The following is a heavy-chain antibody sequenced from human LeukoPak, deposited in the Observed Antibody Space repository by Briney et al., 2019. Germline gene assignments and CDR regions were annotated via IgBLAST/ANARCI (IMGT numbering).Heavy chain of an antibody. CDR3: ARTDGYSYRAGTVAY. CDR2: INHSGST. D-gene: IGHD5-18*01. J-gene: IGHJ4*02. Sequence: SETLSLTCAVYGGSFSGYYWSWIRQPPGKGLEWIGEINHSGSTNYNPSLKSRVTISVDTSKNQFSLKLSSVTAADTAVYYCARTDGYSYRAGTVAYWGQGTLVTVSS. V-gene: IGHV4-34*01. CDR1: GGSFSGYY.